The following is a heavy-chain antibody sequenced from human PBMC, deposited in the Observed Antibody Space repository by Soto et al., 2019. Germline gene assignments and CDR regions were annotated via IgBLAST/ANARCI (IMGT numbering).Heavy chain of an antibody. CDR2: ISGSGGST. J-gene: IGHJ6*02. CDR3: AKDLSLAVVPAAMLYYYGMDV. D-gene: IGHD2-2*01. CDR1: GFTFSSYA. V-gene: IGHV3-23*01. Sequence: GGSLRLSCAASGFTFSSYAMSWVRQAPGKGLEWVSAISGSGGSTYYADSVKGRFTISRDNSKNTLYLQMNSLRAEDTAVYYCAKDLSLAVVPAAMLYYYGMDVWGQGTTVTSP.